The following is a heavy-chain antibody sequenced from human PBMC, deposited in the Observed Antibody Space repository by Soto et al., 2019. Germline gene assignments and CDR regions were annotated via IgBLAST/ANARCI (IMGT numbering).Heavy chain of an antibody. D-gene: IGHD3-3*01. CDR1: GGSISSYY. CDR2: IYYSGST. Sequence: SETLSLTCTVSGGSISSYYWSWIRQPPGKGLEWIGYIYYSGSTNYNPSLKSRVTISVDTPKNQFPLKLSSVTAADTAVYYCARVLFGRGNWFDPWGQGTLVTVSS. V-gene: IGHV4-59*01. J-gene: IGHJ5*02. CDR3: ARVLFGRGNWFDP.